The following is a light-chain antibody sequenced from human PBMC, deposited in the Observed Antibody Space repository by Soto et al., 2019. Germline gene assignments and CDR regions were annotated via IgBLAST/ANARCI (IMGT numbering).Light chain of an antibody. CDR1: RSSNYNY. V-gene: IGLV2-11*01. CDR2: DVN. J-gene: IGLJ1*01. CDR3: CLFAGSYTSYV. Sequence: QSVLTQPRSVSGSPGQSVTVSCTGPRSSNYNYVSWYQHHAGKAPKLMIYDVNKRPSGVPDRFSGSKSGNSASLTISGLQAEDEADYHCCLFAGSYTSYVFGPGTKVTVL.